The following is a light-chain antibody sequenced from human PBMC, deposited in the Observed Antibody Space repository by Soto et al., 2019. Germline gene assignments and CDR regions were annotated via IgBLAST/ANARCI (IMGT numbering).Light chain of an antibody. CDR3: QQYNKWPQT. CDR2: GAS. CDR1: QSVSID. Sequence: EIVMTQSPATVTLSRGERVTLSSRASQSVSIDLAWYPPPNGKAPRLLIYGASTRDTDIPATFTGMWSWTECTLPLSRLQSEDIEVDYCQQYNKWPQTFGQGTKVDIK. V-gene: IGKV3-15*01. J-gene: IGKJ1*01.